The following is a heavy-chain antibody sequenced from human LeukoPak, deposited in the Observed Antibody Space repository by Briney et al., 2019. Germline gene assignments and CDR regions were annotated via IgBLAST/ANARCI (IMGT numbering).Heavy chain of an antibody. CDR1: GFTFSSYW. V-gene: IGHV3-7*01. D-gene: IGHD3-10*01. Sequence: GGSLRLSCAASGFTFSSYWMNWVRQAPGKGLEWVANIKQDGSEKYYVDSVKGRFTVSRDNAKSSVFLQMNSLRVEDTAVYYCARDRGARGRGLAWGQGTLVSVSS. J-gene: IGHJ4*02. CDR3: ARDRGARGRGLA. CDR2: IKQDGSEK.